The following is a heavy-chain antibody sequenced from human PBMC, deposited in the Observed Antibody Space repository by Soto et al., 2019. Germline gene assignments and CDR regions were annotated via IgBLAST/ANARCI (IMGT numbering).Heavy chain of an antibody. V-gene: IGHV3-23*01. D-gene: IGHD5-18*01. CDR1: GFTFSSYA. Sequence: GGSLRLSCAASGFTFSSYAMSWVRQAPGKGLEWVSAISGSGGSTYYADSVKGRFTISRDNSKNTLYLQMNSLRAEDTAVYYCAKDLVVDTAMVTLPDYWGQGTLVTVSS. CDR3: AKDLVVDTAMVTLPDY. J-gene: IGHJ4*02. CDR2: ISGSGGST.